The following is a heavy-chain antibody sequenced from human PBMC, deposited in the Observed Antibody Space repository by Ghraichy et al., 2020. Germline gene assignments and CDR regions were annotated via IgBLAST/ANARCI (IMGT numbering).Heavy chain of an antibody. CDR3: ARGDHSSGWYISHAFDI. J-gene: IGHJ3*02. CDR1: GGSISSGGYY. CDR2: IYYSGST. V-gene: IGHV4-31*03. Sequence: SETLSLTCTVSGGSISSGGYYWSWIRQHPGKGLEWIGYIYYSGSTYYNPSLKSRVTISVDTSKNQFSLKLSSVTAADTAVYYCARGDHSSGWYISHAFDIWGQGTMVTVSS. D-gene: IGHD6-19*01.